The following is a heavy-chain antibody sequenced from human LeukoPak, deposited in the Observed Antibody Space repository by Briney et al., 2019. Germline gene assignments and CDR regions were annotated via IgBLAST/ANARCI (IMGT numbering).Heavy chain of an antibody. D-gene: IGHD2-2*01. CDR3: ARAIVVVPAAHPLDY. CDR1: GFTFSSYS. J-gene: IGHJ4*02. V-gene: IGHV3-21*01. CDR2: ISSSSSYI. Sequence: GGSLRLSCAASGFTFSSYSMNWVRQAPGKGLEWVSSISSSSSYICYADSVKGRFTISRDNAKNSLYLQMNSLRAEDTAVYYCARAIVVVPAAHPLDYWGQGTLVTVSS.